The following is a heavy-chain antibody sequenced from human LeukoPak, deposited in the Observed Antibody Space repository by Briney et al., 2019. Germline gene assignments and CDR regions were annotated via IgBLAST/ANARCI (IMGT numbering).Heavy chain of an antibody. CDR2: IYPGDSDT. J-gene: IGHJ4*02. CDR1: GYSFTTYW. D-gene: IGHD6-19*01. Sequence: GESLKISCKGSGYSFTTYWIGWVRQMPGKGLEWMGVIYPGDSDTRYSPSFQGQVTISADKSISTAYLQWSSLNASDTAMYYCARPLDAVAGTSSDYWGQGTLVTVSS. V-gene: IGHV5-51*01. CDR3: ARPLDAVAGTSSDY.